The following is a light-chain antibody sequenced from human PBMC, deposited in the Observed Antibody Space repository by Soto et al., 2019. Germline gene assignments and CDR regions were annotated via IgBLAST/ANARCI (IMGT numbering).Light chain of an antibody. CDR1: QSVGSN. V-gene: IGKV3-15*01. CDR3: QQYNTWPPLT. Sequence: EIVMTQSPATLSVSPWERATLSCRASQSVGSNLAWYQQKPGQAPRLLIYGASTRATGIPARFSGSGSGTEFTLTISSLQSEDFAVYYCQQYNTWPPLTFGGGTKVEIK. J-gene: IGKJ4*01. CDR2: GAS.